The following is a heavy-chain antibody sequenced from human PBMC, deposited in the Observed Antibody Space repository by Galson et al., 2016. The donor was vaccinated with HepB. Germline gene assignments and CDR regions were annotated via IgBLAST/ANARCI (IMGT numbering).Heavy chain of an antibody. D-gene: IGHD3-16*01. CDR1: GFSFSNSG. CDR3: GKHGGFDY. Sequence: SLRLSCAASGFSFSNSGMGWVRQAPGRGLEWVSGTTRSGDATHYADFVKGRFTISRDNSKNTLYLYMDNLTAGDTDIYYCGKHGGFDYWGQGALVTVSS. CDR2: TTRSGDAT. V-gene: IGHV3-23*01. J-gene: IGHJ4*02.